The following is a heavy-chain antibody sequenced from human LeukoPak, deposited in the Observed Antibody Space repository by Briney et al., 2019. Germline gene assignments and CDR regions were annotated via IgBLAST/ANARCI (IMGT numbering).Heavy chain of an antibody. CDR2: IYSGGST. CDR3: ARDTNIAAAGKRGNDY. D-gene: IGHD6-13*01. V-gene: IGHV3-66*02. Sequence: GGSLRLSCAASGFTVSSNYMSWVRQAPGKGLEWVSVIYSGGSTYYADSVKGRFTISRDNSKNTLYLQMNSLRVEDTAVYYCARDTNIAAAGKRGNDYWGQGTLVTVSS. J-gene: IGHJ4*02. CDR1: GFTVSSNY.